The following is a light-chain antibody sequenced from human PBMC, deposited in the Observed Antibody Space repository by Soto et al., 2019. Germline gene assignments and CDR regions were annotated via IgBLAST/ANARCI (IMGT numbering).Light chain of an antibody. CDR2: DAS. V-gene: IGKV3-11*01. Sequence: EIVLTPSPGTLSLSPGERATLSCRASQSIRNFLAWYQQKPGQAPRLLIYDASNRASGIPPRFSGSGSGTDFTLAISGLEPEDLAVYYCQQRYNWPWTFGQGTKVDIK. CDR1: QSIRNF. J-gene: IGKJ1*01. CDR3: QQRYNWPWT.